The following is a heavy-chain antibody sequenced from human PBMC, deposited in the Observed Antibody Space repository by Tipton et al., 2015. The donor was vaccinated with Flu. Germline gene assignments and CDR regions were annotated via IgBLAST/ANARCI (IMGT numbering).Heavy chain of an antibody. CDR3: AKVIPELVAGLDR. CDR2: FSVSGGAT. V-gene: IGHV3-23*01. J-gene: IGHJ5*02. D-gene: IGHD6-19*01. CDR1: GFTLTRYG. Sequence: SLRLSCAVSGFTLTRYGMSWVRQAPGKGLEWISGFSVSGGATFFADSVKGRFTISRDYYKYTLYLQMNSLRPDDTAVYYCAKVIPELVAGLDRWGQGTLVTVSS.